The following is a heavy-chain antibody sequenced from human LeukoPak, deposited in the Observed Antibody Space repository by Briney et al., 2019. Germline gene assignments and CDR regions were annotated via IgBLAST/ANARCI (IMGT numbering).Heavy chain of an antibody. Sequence: GGSLRLSCAASGFTFSNYAMKWVRQAPGEGLEWVSAISDTDADTHYADSVKGRFTISRDNYKNTLSLQLDRLRAEDTDVYYCASRYCSGSTCYGVDFWGQGTLVTVSS. J-gene: IGHJ4*02. V-gene: IGHV3-23*01. CDR3: ASRYCSGSTCYGVDF. D-gene: IGHD2-15*01. CDR2: ISDTDADT. CDR1: GFTFSNYA.